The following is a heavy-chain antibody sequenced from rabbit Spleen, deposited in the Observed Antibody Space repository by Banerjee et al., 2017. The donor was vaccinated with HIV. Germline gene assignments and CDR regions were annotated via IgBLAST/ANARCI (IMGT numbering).Heavy chain of an antibody. CDR2: IAGSSSGFT. CDR1: GFSFSSSDY. CDR3: ARDTGSSFSSYGMDL. J-gene: IGHJ6*01. V-gene: IGHV1S40*01. Sequence: QSLEESGGGLVQPEGSLALTCKASGFSFSSSDYICWVRQAPGKGLEWISCIAGSSSGFTYSATWAKGRFTISKTSSTMVTLQMTSLTAADTATYFCARDTGSSFSSYGMDLWGPGTLVTVS. D-gene: IGHD8-1*01.